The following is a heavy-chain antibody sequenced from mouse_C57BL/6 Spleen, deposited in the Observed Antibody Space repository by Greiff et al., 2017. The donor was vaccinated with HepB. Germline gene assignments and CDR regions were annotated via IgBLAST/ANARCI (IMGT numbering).Heavy chain of an antibody. CDR3: ARSDSPCYAMDY. D-gene: IGHD6-1*01. CDR2: INPNYGTT. J-gene: IGHJ4*01. V-gene: IGHV1-39*01. Sequence: VHVKQSGPELVKPGASVKISCKASGYSFTDYNMNWVKQSNGKSLEWIGVINPNYGTTSYNQKFKGKATLTVDQSSSTAYMQLNSLTSEDSAVYYCARSDSPCYAMDYWGQGTSVTVSS. CDR1: GYSFTDYN.